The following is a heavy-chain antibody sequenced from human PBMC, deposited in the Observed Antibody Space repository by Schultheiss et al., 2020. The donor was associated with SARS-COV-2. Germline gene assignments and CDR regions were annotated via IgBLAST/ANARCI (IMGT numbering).Heavy chain of an antibody. CDR1: GYTFTSYY. D-gene: IGHD3-9*01. V-gene: IGHV1-46*01. CDR2: INPSGGST. CDR3: ARETINYDILTGYSDGMDV. Sequence: ASVKVSCKASGYTFTSYYMHWVRQAPGQGLEWMGIINPSGGSTSYAQKFQGRVTMTRDTSTSTVYMELSSLRSEDTAVYYCARETINYDILTGYSDGMDVWGQGTTVTVSS. J-gene: IGHJ6*02.